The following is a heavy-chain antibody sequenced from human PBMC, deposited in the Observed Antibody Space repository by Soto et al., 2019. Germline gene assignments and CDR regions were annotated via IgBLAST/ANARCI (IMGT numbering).Heavy chain of an antibody. D-gene: IGHD5-18*01. J-gene: IGHJ4*02. V-gene: IGHV1-69*13. CDR1: GGTFSSYA. CDR3: ASLSAPDTAMVTFDY. Sequence: ASVKVSCKASGGTFSSYAISWVRQAPGQGLEWMGGIIPIFGTANYAQKFQGRVTITADESTSTAYMELSSLRSEDTAVYYCASLSAPDTAMVTFDYWGQGTLVTVSS. CDR2: IIPIFGTA.